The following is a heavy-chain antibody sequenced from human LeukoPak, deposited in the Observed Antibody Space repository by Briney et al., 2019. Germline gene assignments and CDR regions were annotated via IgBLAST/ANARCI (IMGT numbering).Heavy chain of an antibody. V-gene: IGHV4-39*06. CDR1: GGSISSSSYY. J-gene: IGHJ4*02. CDR3: ASLHCSSTSCPPRY. CDR2: IYYSGST. Sequence: SETLSLTCIVSGGSISSSSYYWGWIRQPPGKGLEWIGSIYYSGSTYYNPSLKSRVTISVDTSKNQFPLKLSSVTAADTAVYYCASLHCSSTSCPPRYWGQGTLVTVSS. D-gene: IGHD2-2*01.